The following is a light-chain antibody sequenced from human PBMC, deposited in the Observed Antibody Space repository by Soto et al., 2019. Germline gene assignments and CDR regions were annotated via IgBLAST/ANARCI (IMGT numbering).Light chain of an antibody. CDR3: SSYTSSTTVV. CDR1: SSDVGAYNY. Sequence: QSVLTQPASVSGSPGQSITISCTGTSSDVGAYNYVSWYQQHPGKVPKLMIYDVSNRPSGASNRFSGSKSGNTASLTISGLQAEDEADYYCSSYTSSTTVVFGGGTQLTVL. J-gene: IGLJ2*01. CDR2: DVS. V-gene: IGLV2-14*03.